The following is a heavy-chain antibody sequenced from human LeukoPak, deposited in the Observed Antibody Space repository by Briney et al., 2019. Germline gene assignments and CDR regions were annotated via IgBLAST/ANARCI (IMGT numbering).Heavy chain of an antibody. J-gene: IGHJ3*02. CDR1: EFTLGSYW. Sequence: GGSLRLSCTASEFTLGSYWVSWVRQTPAKGLEWMANIRQDGNIKYYVDSVRGRFSISRDNAKNSLYLQMNNLRVDDTALYYCERKIGGYDFFNMGGKGKRAPVS. V-gene: IGHV3-7*01. CDR3: ERKIGGYDFFNM. D-gene: IGHD3-3*01. CDR2: IRQDGNIK.